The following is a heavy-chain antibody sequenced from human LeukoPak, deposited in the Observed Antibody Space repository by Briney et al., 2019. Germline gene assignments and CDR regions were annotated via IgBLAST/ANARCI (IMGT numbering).Heavy chain of an antibody. CDR2: IYYSGST. CDR3: ARGAVTNFDY. Sequence: SETLSLTCTVSGGSISSYYWSWIRQPPGKGLEWIGYIYYSGSTNYNPSLESRVTISVDTSKNQFSLKLSSVTAADTAVYCCARGAVTNFDYWGQGTLVTVSS. D-gene: IGHD4-11*01. J-gene: IGHJ4*02. CDR1: GGSISSYY. V-gene: IGHV4-59*01.